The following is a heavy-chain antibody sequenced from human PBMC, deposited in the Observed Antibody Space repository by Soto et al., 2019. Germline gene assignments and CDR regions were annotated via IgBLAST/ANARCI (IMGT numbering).Heavy chain of an antibody. CDR1: GFSLSTSGVG. J-gene: IGHJ5*02. CDR2: IYWDDDK. V-gene: IGHV2-5*02. D-gene: IGHD2-15*01. CDR3: AHRRAYCSGGTCYSIWFDP. Sequence: QITLKESGPTLVKPTQTLTLTCTFSGFSLSTSGVGVGWIRQPPGKALEWLALIYWDDDKRYSPSLKSRLTITKDTSKNQVVLTMTNMDPVDTATYYCAHRRAYCSGGTCYSIWFDPWGQGTLLTVSS.